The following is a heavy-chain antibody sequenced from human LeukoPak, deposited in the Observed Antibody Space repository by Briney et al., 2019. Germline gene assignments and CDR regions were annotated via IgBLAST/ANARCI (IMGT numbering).Heavy chain of an antibody. D-gene: IGHD2-2*01. CDR3: ARGIYCSSTSCYYYFDY. V-gene: IGHV4-59*01. J-gene: IGHJ4*02. Sequence: SETLSLTCTVSGGSISSYYWSWVRQPPGKGLEGIGYIYYSGNTNYNPSLKSRVTISVDTSKNQFSLKLSSVTAADTAVYYCARGIYCSSTSCYYYFDYWGQGTLVTVSS. CDR2: IYYSGNT. CDR1: GGSISSYY.